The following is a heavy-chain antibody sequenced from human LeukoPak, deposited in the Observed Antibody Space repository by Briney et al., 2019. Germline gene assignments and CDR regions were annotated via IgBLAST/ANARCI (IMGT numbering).Heavy chain of an antibody. V-gene: IGHV1-69*04. CDR3: AREPGYGDCFDY. Sequence: GSSVKVSCKASGGTFSSYAISWVRQAPGQGLEWMGRVIPILGIANYAQKFQGRVTITADKSTSTAYMELSSLRSEDTAVHYCAREPGYGDCFDYWGQGTLVTVSS. J-gene: IGHJ4*02. CDR1: GGTFSSYA. CDR2: VIPILGIA. D-gene: IGHD4-17*01.